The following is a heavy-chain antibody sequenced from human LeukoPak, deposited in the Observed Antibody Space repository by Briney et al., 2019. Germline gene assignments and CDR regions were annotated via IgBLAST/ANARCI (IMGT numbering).Heavy chain of an antibody. V-gene: IGHV4-4*07. CDR1: GGSISNYY. D-gene: IGHD5/OR15-5a*01. CDR3: ARVALSGLYYLDN. Sequence: SETLSLTCTVSGGSISNYYWSWIRQPAGKGLEWIGRISTSGSTNYNPSLKSRVTISVDKSRNQFSLKLSSVTAADTAVYYCARVALSGLYYLDNWGQGTLVTVSS. J-gene: IGHJ4*02. CDR2: ISTSGST.